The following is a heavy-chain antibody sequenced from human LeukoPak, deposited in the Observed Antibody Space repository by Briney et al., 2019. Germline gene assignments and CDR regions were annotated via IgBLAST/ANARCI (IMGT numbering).Heavy chain of an antibody. D-gene: IGHD3-10*02. V-gene: IGHV3-48*04. CDR1: GFTFSSYS. J-gene: IGHJ6*04. CDR2: TSSSSTTI. Sequence: GGSLRLSCAASGFTFSSYSMNWVRQAPGKGLEWISYTSSSSTTIYYADSVKGRFTISRDNAKNSLYLQMNSLRAEDTAVYYCAELGITMIGGVWGKGTTVTISS. CDR3: AELGITMIGGV.